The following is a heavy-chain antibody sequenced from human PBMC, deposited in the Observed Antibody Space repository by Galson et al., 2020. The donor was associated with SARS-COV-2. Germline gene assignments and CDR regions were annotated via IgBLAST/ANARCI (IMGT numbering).Heavy chain of an antibody. D-gene: IGHD5-12*01. CDR2: IIPIFGTA. J-gene: IGHJ6*02. CDR1: GGTFSSYA. CDR3: VAGLEWRRFGGMDV. Sequence: SVKVSCKASGGTFSSYAISWVRQAPGQGLEWMGGIIPIFGTANYAQKFQGRVTITADESTSTAYMELSSLRSEDTAVYYCVAGLEWRRFGGMDVWVQGTTVTVSS. V-gene: IGHV1-69*13.